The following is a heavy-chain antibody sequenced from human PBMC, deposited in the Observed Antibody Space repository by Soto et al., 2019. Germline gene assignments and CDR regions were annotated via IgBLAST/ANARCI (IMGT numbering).Heavy chain of an antibody. D-gene: IGHD3-16*01. CDR2: IDPGDSST. J-gene: IGHJ6*02. V-gene: IGHV5-10-1*01. CDR3: ASLEKRFDDQGGLGV. Sequence: PWESLKISCQGSGYSFTTYWISWVRQMPGKGLEWMAKIDPGDSSTNYSPSFRGHITISVDRSINTAHLQFSSLKAAATAVYYCASLEKRFDDQGGLGVWGHG. CDR1: GYSFTTYW.